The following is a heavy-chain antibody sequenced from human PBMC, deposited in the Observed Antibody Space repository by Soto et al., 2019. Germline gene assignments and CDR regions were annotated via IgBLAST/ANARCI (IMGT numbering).Heavy chain of an antibody. J-gene: IGHJ4*02. CDR1: GFTFTHYR. CDR3: ARAGDWNYVYDF. Sequence: EVQLVESGGGLVQPGGSLRLSCADSGFTFTHYRIHWVRQAPGKGLVWVSRVNGDGSSTNYADSVKGRFTISRDNARNTVYLQLNSLRAEDTAVYYCARAGDWNYVYDFWGQGTLVTVSS. CDR2: VNGDGSST. D-gene: IGHD1-7*01. V-gene: IGHV3-74*01.